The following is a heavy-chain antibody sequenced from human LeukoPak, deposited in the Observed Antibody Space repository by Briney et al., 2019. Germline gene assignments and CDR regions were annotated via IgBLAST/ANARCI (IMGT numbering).Heavy chain of an antibody. CDR1: GGTFSSYA. D-gene: IGHD2-2*01. V-gene: IGHV1-69*13. J-gene: IGHJ5*02. CDR3: ARVDQNWFDP. CDR2: IIPIFGTA. Sequence: GASVKVSCKASGGTFSSYAISWVRQAPGQGLEWMGGIIPIFGTANYAQKFQGRVTITADESTSTGYMELSSLRSEDTAVYYCARVDQNWFDPWGQGTLVTVSS.